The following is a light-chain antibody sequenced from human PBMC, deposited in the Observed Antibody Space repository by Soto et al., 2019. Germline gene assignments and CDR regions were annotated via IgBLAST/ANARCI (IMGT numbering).Light chain of an antibody. V-gene: IGKV1-39*01. CDR1: HPITNF. CDR3: QQSYTSPQLS. Sequence: DIQITQSPSSLSASVGDTVTITCRASHPITNFLNWYQKKPGEVPKLLIFAASRLESGVPSRFSGTGSGTDFALTIKSLQPDDFATYYCQQSYTSPQLSFGGGTRVDFK. J-gene: IGKJ4*01. CDR2: AAS.